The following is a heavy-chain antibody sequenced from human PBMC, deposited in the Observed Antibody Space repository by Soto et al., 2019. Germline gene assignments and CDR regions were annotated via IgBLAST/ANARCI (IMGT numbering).Heavy chain of an antibody. CDR1: GFTFSSYG. J-gene: IGHJ6*02. Sequence: QVQLVESGGGVVQPGRSLRLSCAASGFTFSSYGMHWVRQAPGKGLEWVAVIWYDGSNKYYGDSVKGRFTISRDNSKKTLYMKMNSLRAEDTAVYYCARGYYYDSSGYPLYEYGMDVWGQGTTVTVSS. CDR2: IWYDGSNK. D-gene: IGHD3-22*01. V-gene: IGHV3-33*01. CDR3: ARGYYYDSSGYPLYEYGMDV.